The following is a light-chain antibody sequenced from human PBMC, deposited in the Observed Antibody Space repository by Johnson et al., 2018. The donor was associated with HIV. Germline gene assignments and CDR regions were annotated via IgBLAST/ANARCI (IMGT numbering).Light chain of an antibody. CDR1: SSNIGNNY. CDR3: GTWDSSRTPGGV. Sequence: QSVLTQPPSVSAAPGQKVTISCSGGSSNIGNNYVSWYQQLPRAAPKLLIYENNKRPSEIPDRFSGSKSGTSATLGITELQSGDEADYYCGTWDSSRTPGGVFRTGTKVT. J-gene: IGLJ1*01. CDR2: ENN. V-gene: IGLV1-51*02.